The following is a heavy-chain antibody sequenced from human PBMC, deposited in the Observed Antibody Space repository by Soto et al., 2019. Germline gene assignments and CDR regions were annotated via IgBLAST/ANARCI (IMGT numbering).Heavy chain of an antibody. CDR2: INPSGGST. V-gene: IGHV1-46*01. D-gene: IGHD6-13*01. J-gene: IGHJ6*02. CDR1: GYTFTSYY. Sequence: AASVKVSCKASGYTFTSYYMHWVRQAPGQGLEWMGIINPSGGSTSYAQKFQGRVTMTRDTSTSTVYMELSSLRSEDTAVYYCARAPGIAAAGQDYYGMDVWGQGTTVTVSS. CDR3: ARAPGIAAAGQDYYGMDV.